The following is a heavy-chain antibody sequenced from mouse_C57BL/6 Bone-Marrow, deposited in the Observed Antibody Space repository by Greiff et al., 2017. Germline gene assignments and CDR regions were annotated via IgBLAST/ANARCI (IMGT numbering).Heavy chain of an antibody. CDR1: GYAFSTYW. J-gene: IGHJ2*01. Sequence: LVESGAELVKPGASVKISCKVSGYAFSTYWMNWVKQRPGKGLEWIGQIYPGDGDTNYNGKFKGKATLTADKSSSTAYMQLSSLTSEDSAVYFCARDWDYFDYWGQGTTLTVAS. CDR3: ARDWDYFDY. V-gene: IGHV1-80*01. D-gene: IGHD4-1*01. CDR2: IYPGDGDT.